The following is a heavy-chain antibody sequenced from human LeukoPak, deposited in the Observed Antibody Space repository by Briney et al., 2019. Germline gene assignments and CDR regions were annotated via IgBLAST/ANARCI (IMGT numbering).Heavy chain of an antibody. J-gene: IGHJ4*02. CDR3: ASHHCSGGSCYSSSFDY. V-gene: IGHV4-59*08. Sequence: SGTLSLTCTVSGGSISSDYWSWIRQPPGKGLEWIGYIYYSGSTNYNPSLKSRVTISVDTSKNQFSLKLSSVTAVDTAVYYCASHHCSGGSCYSSSFDYWGQGTLVTVSS. CDR1: GGSISSDY. D-gene: IGHD2-15*01. CDR2: IYYSGST.